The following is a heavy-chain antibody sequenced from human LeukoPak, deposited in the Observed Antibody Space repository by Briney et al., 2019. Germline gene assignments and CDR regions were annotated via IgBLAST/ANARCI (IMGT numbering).Heavy chain of an antibody. Sequence: PGGSLRLSCAASGFIFSGNWMSWVRQAPGKGLEWVASVKQDDSEKFYVDSVKGRFTIFRDNAEKSLYLQMSSLRVEDTAVYYCARDLETYYYDSSGYYLGYWGQGTLVTVSS. D-gene: IGHD3-22*01. CDR2: VKQDDSEK. V-gene: IGHV3-7*01. J-gene: IGHJ4*02. CDR3: ARDLETYYYDSSGYYLGY. CDR1: GFIFSGNW.